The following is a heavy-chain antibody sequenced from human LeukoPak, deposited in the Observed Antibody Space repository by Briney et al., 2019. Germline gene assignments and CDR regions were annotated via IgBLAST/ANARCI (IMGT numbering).Heavy chain of an antibody. D-gene: IGHD5-18*01. CDR1: GFTFSTYS. Sequence: PGGSLRLSCAASGFTFSTYSMNWVRQTPGKGLEWVTSISSSSTYIYYADSVKGRFTISRDNAKNSLYLQMNSLTVEDTAVYYCAREPTAMILWGQGTLVTVSS. J-gene: IGHJ4*02. CDR3: AREPTAMIL. CDR2: ISSSSTYI. V-gene: IGHV3-21*01.